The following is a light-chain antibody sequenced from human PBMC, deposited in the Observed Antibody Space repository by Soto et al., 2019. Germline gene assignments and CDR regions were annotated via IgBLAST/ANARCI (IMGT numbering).Light chain of an antibody. J-gene: IGLJ1*01. Sequence: QSALTQPASVSGSPGQSITISCTGANSDIGIYQSVSWYQQHPGKAPKLMIYDDTNRPSGVSDRFSGSKSGNTASLTISGLQAEDEADYHCSSHTSTTYVFGSGTKLTVL. CDR1: NSDIGIYQS. CDR2: DDT. CDR3: SSHTSTTYV. V-gene: IGLV2-14*01.